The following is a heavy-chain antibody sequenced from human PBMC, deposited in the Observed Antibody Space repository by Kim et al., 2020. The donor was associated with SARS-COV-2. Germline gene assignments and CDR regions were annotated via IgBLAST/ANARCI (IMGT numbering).Heavy chain of an antibody. CDR3: ARDGPIGAA. CDR1: GYIFTDYA. CDR2: IKCGNGET. V-gene: IGHV1-3*01. Sequence: ASVKVSCKASGYIFTDYAIYWVRQAPGQSLEWMGWIKCGNGETKYSQKFQGKATISRDTYADTVYIELSSLRSEDTAAYYCARDGPIGAAWGQGTPVSVS. J-gene: IGHJ5*02. D-gene: IGHD1-26*01.